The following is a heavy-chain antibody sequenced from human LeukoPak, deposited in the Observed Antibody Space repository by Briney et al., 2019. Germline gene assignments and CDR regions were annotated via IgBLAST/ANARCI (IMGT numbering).Heavy chain of an antibody. CDR3: AKDPGNYYDSSGYYYFDY. Sequence: GGSLRLSCAASGFTFSSYGMHWVRQAPGKGLEWVAFIRYDGSNKYYADSVKGRFTISRDNSKNTLYLQMNSLRAEVTAVYHCAKDPGNYYDSSGYYYFDYWGQGTLVTVSS. D-gene: IGHD3-22*01. J-gene: IGHJ4*02. CDR2: IRYDGSNK. CDR1: GFTFSSYG. V-gene: IGHV3-30*02.